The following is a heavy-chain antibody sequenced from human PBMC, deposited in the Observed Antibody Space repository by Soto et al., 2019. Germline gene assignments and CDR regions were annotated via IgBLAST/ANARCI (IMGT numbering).Heavy chain of an antibody. CDR2: ISYDGSKK. D-gene: IGHD5-12*01. CDR3: AKDRRQFSGYATAPMDV. V-gene: IGHV3-30*18. CDR1: GFTFSSYG. J-gene: IGHJ6*02. Sequence: HPGGSLRLSCAASGFTFSSYGMHWVRQAPGKGLEWVALISYDGSKKYYADSVQGRFSVSRDNSKNTLYLQMDSLRAEDRAVYICAKDRRQFSGYATAPMDVWGQGTTVTVSS.